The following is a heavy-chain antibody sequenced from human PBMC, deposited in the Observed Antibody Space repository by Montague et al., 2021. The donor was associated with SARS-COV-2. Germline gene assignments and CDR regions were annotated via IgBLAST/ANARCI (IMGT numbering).Heavy chain of an antibody. Sequence: TLSLTCSVSGDSISSGTHYWSWTRQPAGKGLEWIGRSYSSGSTNYNPSLKSRVTISVDTSKNQFSLTLSSVTAADTAVYYCARVGGNGYRFFDYGGQGSLSPVSS. J-gene: IGHJ4*02. D-gene: IGHD1-1*01. CDR2: SYSSGST. CDR1: GDSISSGTHY. CDR3: ARVGGNGYRFFDY. V-gene: IGHV4-61*02.